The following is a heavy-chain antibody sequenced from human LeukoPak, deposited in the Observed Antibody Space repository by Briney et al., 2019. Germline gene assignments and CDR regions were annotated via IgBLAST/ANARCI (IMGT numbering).Heavy chain of an antibody. Sequence: SETLSLTCAVYGGSFSGYYWSWIRQPPGKGLEWIGEINHSGSTNYNPSLKSRVTICVDTSKNQFSLKLSSVTAADTAVYYCARSYTAMAEFDYWGQGTLVTVSS. V-gene: IGHV4-34*01. J-gene: IGHJ4*02. CDR2: INHSGST. CDR3: ARSYTAMAEFDY. CDR1: GGSFSGYY. D-gene: IGHD5-18*01.